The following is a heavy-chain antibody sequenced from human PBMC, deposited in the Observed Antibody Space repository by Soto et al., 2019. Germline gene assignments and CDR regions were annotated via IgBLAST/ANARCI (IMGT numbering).Heavy chain of an antibody. CDR1: GGSISSYY. CDR2: IYYSGST. Sequence: PSETLSLTCTVSGGSISSYYWSWIRQPPGKGLEWIGYIYYSGSTNYNPSLKSRVTISVDTSKNQFSLKLSSVTAPDTAVYYCARDLRYSSSWPPGSEFDPWGQGTLVTVSS. CDR3: ARDLRYSSSWPPGSEFDP. V-gene: IGHV4-59*12. J-gene: IGHJ5*02. D-gene: IGHD6-13*01.